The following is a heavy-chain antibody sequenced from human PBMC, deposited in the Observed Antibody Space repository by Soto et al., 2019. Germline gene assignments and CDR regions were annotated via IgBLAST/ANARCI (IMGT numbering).Heavy chain of an antibody. D-gene: IGHD6-19*01. V-gene: IGHV1-58*01. CDR3: AAVVVAGHYYYYDMHA. J-gene: IGHJ6*02. CDR2: IVVGSGNT. CDR1: GFTFTSSA. Sequence: AAAVKVSCKASGFTFTSSAVQWVRQARGQRLEWIGWIVVGSGNTNYAQKFQERVTITRDMSTSTAYMELSSLRSEDTAVYYCAAVVVAGHYYYYDMHARGHGITVSV.